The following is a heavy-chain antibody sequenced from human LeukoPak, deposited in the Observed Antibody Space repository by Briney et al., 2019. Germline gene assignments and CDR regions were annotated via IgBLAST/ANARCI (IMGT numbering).Heavy chain of an antibody. CDR2: ITGSGGST. Sequence: GGSLRLSCAASGFTFSSYAMSWVRQAPGKGLEWVSAITGSGGSTYYADSVKGRFTISRDNSKNTLYLQMNSLRAEDTAVYYCAKELTYYYDSSGYPNYWGQGTLVTVSS. V-gene: IGHV3-23*01. D-gene: IGHD3-22*01. CDR3: AKELTYYYDSSGYPNY. J-gene: IGHJ4*02. CDR1: GFTFSSYA.